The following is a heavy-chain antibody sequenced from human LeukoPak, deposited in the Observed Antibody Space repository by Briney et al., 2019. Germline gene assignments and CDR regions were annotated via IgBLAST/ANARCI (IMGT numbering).Heavy chain of an antibody. CDR2: INHSGST. J-gene: IGHJ4*02. CDR3: ARRPRNSGSDDGPSGLDY. D-gene: IGHD1-26*01. Sequence: SETLSLTCAVYGGSFSGYYWSWIRQPPGKGLEWIGEINHSGSTNYNPSLKSRVTISVDTSKNQFSLKMNSVTAADTAVYYCARRPRNSGSDDGPSGLDYWGQGTRVTVSS. V-gene: IGHV4-34*01. CDR1: GGSFSGYY.